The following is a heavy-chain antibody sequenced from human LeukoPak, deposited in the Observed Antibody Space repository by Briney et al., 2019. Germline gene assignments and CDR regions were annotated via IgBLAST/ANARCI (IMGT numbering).Heavy chain of an antibody. CDR2: IGTAGDT. Sequence: GGSLRLSCAASGFTFSSYVMHWVRQATGKGLEWVSAIGTAGDTYYPGSVKGRFTISRENAKNSLYLQMNSLRAGDTAVYYCARAVAGTFYFDYWGQGTLVTVSS. CDR1: GFTFSSYV. V-gene: IGHV3-13*04. D-gene: IGHD6-19*01. CDR3: ARAVAGTFYFDY. J-gene: IGHJ4*02.